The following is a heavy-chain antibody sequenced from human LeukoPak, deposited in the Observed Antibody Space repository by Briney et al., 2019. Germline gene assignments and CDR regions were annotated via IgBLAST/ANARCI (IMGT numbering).Heavy chain of an antibody. J-gene: IGHJ6*02. D-gene: IGHD2-21*01. Sequence: GGSLRLSCAASGFTFTDYSMNWVRQAPGKGLEWVASISTTSSYKYYADSLKGRFTISRDNAKNALFLQMSSLRLDDTAVYYCARAVDIVVVARAARGYYGMDVWGQGTRVTVSS. CDR3: ARAVDIVVVARAARGYYGMDV. V-gene: IGHV3-21*01. CDR1: GFTFTDYS. CDR2: ISTTSSYK.